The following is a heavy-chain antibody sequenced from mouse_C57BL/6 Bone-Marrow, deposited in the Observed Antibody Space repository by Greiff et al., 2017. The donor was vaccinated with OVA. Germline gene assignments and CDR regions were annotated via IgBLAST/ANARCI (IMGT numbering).Heavy chain of an antibody. CDR1: GYTFTSYW. J-gene: IGHJ2*01. Sequence: QVQLQQSGAELAKPGASVKLSCKASGYTFTSYWMHWVKQRPGQGLEWIGYINPSSGYPKYNQKFKDKATLTADKSSSTDYMQLSSLTYNYSAVYSCSNLYSFDYWGQGTTLTVSS. CDR2: INPSSGYP. CDR3: SNLYSFDY. V-gene: IGHV1-7*01.